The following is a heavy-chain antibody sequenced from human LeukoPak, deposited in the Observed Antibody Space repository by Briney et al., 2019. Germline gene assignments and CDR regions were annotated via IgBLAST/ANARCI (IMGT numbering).Heavy chain of an antibody. CDR1: GGSFSGYY. CDR2: VHLNGAT. V-gene: IGHV4-34*01. J-gene: IGHJ4*02. D-gene: IGHD1-26*01. Sequence: SETLSLTCAVFGGSFSGYYWSWIRRPPGKGLEWIGEVHLNGATNYNPSLESRVSTSIDKSKNQLSLKLSSVTAADTATYYCTRESGAFSPFGFWGQGTLVTVSS. CDR3: TRESGAFSPFGF.